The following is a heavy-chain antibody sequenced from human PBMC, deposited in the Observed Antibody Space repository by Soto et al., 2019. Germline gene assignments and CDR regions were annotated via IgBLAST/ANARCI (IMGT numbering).Heavy chain of an antibody. V-gene: IGHV3-23*01. Sequence: PGGSLRLSCAASEFSFDDYAMSWVRQAPGKGLEWVSSITFTGVSTYYADSVKGRFTISRDNSKNTLYLQMNSLRAEDTAVYYCARWVDTAMVTYFDYWGQGTLVTVSS. CDR3: ARWVDTAMVTYFDY. J-gene: IGHJ4*02. CDR2: ITFTGVST. D-gene: IGHD5-18*01. CDR1: EFSFDDYA.